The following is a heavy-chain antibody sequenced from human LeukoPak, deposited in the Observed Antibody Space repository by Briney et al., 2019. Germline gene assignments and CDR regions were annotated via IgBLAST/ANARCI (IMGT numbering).Heavy chain of an antibody. J-gene: IGHJ4*02. CDR3: ARGYTYGDY. Sequence: ASVKVSCKASGYTFTGYYMHWVRQAPGQGLEWMGWIKPNNGGTNYAQNFQGRVTMTRDTSSSTVNMELSSLRSEDTAVYYCARGYTYGDYWGQGTLVTVSS. D-gene: IGHD5-18*01. CDR2: IKPNNGGT. CDR1: GYTFTGYY. V-gene: IGHV1-2*02.